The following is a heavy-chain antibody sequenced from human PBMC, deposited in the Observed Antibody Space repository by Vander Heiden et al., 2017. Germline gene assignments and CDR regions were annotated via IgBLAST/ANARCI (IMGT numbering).Heavy chain of an antibody. CDR1: GYTFTSYA. CDR2: IKPNTRNP. Sequence: QVQLVQSGSELKKPGASAKVSCKASGYTFTSYAMQWVRQAPGQGLEWLEWIKPNTRNPTYAQGFTGRFVFSLDTAVSTAYLQISGLKAEDTAVCYCASPILQLLRGYGMGVWGQGTTVTVSS. J-gene: IGHJ6*02. CDR3: ASPILQLLRGYGMGV. D-gene: IGHD2-2*01. V-gene: IGHV7-4-1*02.